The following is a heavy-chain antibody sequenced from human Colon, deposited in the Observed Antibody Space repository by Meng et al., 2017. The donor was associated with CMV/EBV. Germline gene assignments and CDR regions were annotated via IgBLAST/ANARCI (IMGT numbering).Heavy chain of an antibody. V-gene: IGHV4-34*12. D-gene: IGHD2-2*01. Sequence: QVQLQQLGAGLLEPSETLSLTCGVYNGSFSGYFWTCIRQPPGKGLEWIGEIFRDGSTKYNPSLQSRVTMSVDTSKNHFSLNLRSVTAADTAVYFCAGATKPNCWEVLEYWGQGTLVTVSS. CDR1: NGSFSGYF. CDR2: IFRDGST. J-gene: IGHJ4*02. CDR3: AGATKPNCWEVLEY.